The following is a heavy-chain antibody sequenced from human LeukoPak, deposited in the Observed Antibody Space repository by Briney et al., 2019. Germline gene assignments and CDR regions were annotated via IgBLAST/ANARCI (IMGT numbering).Heavy chain of an antibody. Sequence: ASVKVSCKASGYTFTSYEINWVRQATGQGLEWMGWMNPNSGNTGYAQKFQGRVTMTRNTSISTAYMELSSLRSEDTAVYYCASVSFTAAGTGYYYYYGMDVWGQGTTVTVSS. D-gene: IGHD6-13*01. CDR1: GYTFTSYE. V-gene: IGHV1-8*01. CDR3: ASVSFTAAGTGYYYYYGMDV. CDR2: MNPNSGNT. J-gene: IGHJ6*02.